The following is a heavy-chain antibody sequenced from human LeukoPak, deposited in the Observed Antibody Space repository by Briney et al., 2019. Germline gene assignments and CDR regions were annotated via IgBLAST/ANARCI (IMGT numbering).Heavy chain of an antibody. CDR3: TRVPRWYFWFDP. CDR1: GFTFGYYA. Sequence: PGGSLRLSCTASGFTFGYYAMSWFGQAPGKGLEGLGLIRRQAYGGTTEYAESVKGRFTISRDDSKSIDYLQMNSLKTEDTAVYYCTRVPRWYFWFDPWGQGPLVTVSS. J-gene: IGHJ5*02. CDR2: IRRQAYGGTT. V-gene: IGHV3-49*03. D-gene: IGHD6-13*01.